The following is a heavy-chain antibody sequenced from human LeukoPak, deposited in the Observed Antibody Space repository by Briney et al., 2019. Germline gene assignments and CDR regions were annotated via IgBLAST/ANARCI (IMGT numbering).Heavy chain of an antibody. J-gene: IGHJ4*02. D-gene: IGHD6-13*01. CDR3: ARGGSSWYRYSDY. CDR1: GGSISSGNYY. Sequence: PSQTLSLTCTVSGGSISSGNYYWSWIRQPAGRGLEWIGRIYTSGSTNYTPSLKSRVTMSVDTSKNQFSLKLSSVTAADTAVYYCARGGSSWYRYSDYWGQGTLVTVSS. CDR2: IYTSGST. V-gene: IGHV4-61*02.